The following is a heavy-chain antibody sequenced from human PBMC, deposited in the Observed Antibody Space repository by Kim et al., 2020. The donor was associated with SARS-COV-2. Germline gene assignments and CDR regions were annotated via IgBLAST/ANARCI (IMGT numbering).Heavy chain of an antibody. V-gene: IGHV4-39*07. CDR1: VGSIRSRSYH. D-gene: IGHD3-10*01. Sequence: SETLSLTCTVSVGSIRSRSYHWGWIRKPQGKGLEWFGTTFYVGSTHYTPSLKIGLPLSKDTSKNKFSLNLISGAAAAPPGYFCASGLILVGGVIVAF. CDR2: TFYVGST. J-gene: IGHJ3*01. CDR3: ASGLILVGGVIVAF.